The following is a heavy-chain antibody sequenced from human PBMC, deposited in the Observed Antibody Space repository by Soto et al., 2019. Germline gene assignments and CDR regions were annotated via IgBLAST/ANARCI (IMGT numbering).Heavy chain of an antibody. J-gene: IGHJ6*03. D-gene: IGHD2-21*01. CDR3: ARHNEPSIRGGYYYMDV. V-gene: IGHV4-39*01. CDR2: IYYSGST. CDR1: GGSISSSSYY. Sequence: PSETLSLTCTVSGGSISSSSYYWGWIRQPPGKGLEWIGSIYYSGSTYYNPSLKSRVTISVDTSKNQFSLKLSSVTAADTAVYYCARHNEPSIRGGYYYMDVWGKGTTVTVSS.